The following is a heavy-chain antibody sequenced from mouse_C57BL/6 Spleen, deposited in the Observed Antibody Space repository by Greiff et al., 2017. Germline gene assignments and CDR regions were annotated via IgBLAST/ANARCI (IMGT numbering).Heavy chain of an antibody. CDR2: INPSSGYT. Sequence: QVQLKQSGAELAKPGASVKLSCKASGYTFTSYWMHWVKQRPGQGLEWIGYINPSSGYTKYNQKFKDKATLTADKSSSTAYMQLSSLTYEDSAVYYCARSPYCSSPHYYAMDYWGQGTSVTVSS. J-gene: IGHJ4*01. CDR1: GYTFTSYW. CDR3: ARSPYCSSPHYYAMDY. D-gene: IGHD1-1*01. V-gene: IGHV1-7*01.